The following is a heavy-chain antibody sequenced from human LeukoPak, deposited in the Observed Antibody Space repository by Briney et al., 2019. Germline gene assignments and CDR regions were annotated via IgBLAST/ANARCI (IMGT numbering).Heavy chain of an antibody. CDR3: ARMEGAIPHAYFDY. J-gene: IGHJ4*02. D-gene: IGHD1-14*01. V-gene: IGHV4-30-2*01. Sequence: SQTLSLTCAVSGGSISSGGYSWSWIRQPPGKGLEWIGYIYHSGSTYYNPSLKSRVTISVDTSKNQLSLKVSSVTAADKAVYYCARMEGAIPHAYFDYWGQGTLVTVSS. CDR1: GGSISSGGYS. CDR2: IYHSGST.